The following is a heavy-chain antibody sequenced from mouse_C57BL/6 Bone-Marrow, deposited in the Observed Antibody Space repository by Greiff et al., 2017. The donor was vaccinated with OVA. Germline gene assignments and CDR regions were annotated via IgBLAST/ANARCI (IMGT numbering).Heavy chain of an antibody. D-gene: IGHD1-1*02. CDR1: GYTFTSYW. CDR3: ARGGGRFAY. J-gene: IGHJ3*01. CDR2: IHPNSGST. Sequence: VQLQQPGAELVKPGASVKLSCKASGYTFTSYWMHWVKQRPGQGLEWIGMIHPNSGSTNYNEKFKSKATLTVDKSSSTAYMQLSSLTSEDSAVYDCARGGGRFAYWGQGTLVTVSA. V-gene: IGHV1-64*01.